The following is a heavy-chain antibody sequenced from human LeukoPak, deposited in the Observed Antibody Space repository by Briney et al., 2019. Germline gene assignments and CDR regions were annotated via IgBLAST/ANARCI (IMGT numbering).Heavy chain of an antibody. V-gene: IGHV4-59*01. CDR3: ARSDFWSGYYHGYNWFDP. D-gene: IGHD3-3*01. CDR2: IYYSGST. J-gene: IGHJ5*02. CDR1: GGSISSYY. Sequence: SETLSLTCTVSGGSISSYYWSWIRQPPGKGLEWIGYIYYSGSTNYNPSLKSRVTISVDTSKNQFSLKLSPVTAADTAVYYCARSDFWSGYYHGYNWFDPWGQGTLVTVSS.